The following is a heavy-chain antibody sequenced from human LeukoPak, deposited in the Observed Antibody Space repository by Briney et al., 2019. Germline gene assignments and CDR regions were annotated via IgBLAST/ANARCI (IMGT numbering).Heavy chain of an antibody. CDR2: INPNSGGT. D-gene: IGHD3-3*01. CDR1: GYTFSDYY. CDR3: ARSGGPYDFWSGSLY. Sequence: ASVKVSCKASGYTFSDYYMHWVRQAPGQGLEWMGWINPNSGGTNYAQKFQGRVTMTRDTSISTACMELSRLRSADTAVYYCARSGGPYDFWSGSLYWGQGTLVTVSS. J-gene: IGHJ4*02. V-gene: IGHV1-2*02.